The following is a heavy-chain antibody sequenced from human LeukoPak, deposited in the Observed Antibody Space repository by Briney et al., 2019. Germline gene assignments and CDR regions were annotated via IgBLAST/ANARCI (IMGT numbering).Heavy chain of an antibody. CDR3: TRAGDRYDFWSGYYPHDAFDI. Sequence: GGSLRLSCTASGFTFGDYAMSWVRQAPGKGLEWVGFIRSKAYGGTTEYAASVKGRFTISRDDSKSIAYLQMNSLKTEDTAVYYCTRAGDRYDFWSGYYPHDAFDIWGQGTMVTVSS. CDR1: GFTFGDYA. J-gene: IGHJ3*02. V-gene: IGHV3-49*04. D-gene: IGHD3-3*01. CDR2: IRSKAYGGTT.